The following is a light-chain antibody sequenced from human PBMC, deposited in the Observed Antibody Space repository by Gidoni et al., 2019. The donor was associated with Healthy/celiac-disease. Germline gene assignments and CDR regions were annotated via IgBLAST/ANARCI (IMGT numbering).Light chain of an antibody. Sequence: QSVLTQPPSVSGPLGQSVTISCTGSSSNIGAGYDVHWYQQLPGTATKLLIYGNSNRPSGVPDRFSGSKSGTSTSLAITGLQAEDEADYYCQSYDSSLSGSWVFGGGTKLTVL. J-gene: IGLJ2*01. CDR1: SSNIGAGYD. CDR3: QSYDSSLSGSWV. CDR2: GNS. V-gene: IGLV1-40*01.